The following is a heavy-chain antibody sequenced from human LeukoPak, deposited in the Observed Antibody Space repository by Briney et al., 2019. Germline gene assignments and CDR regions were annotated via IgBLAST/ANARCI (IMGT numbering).Heavy chain of an antibody. V-gene: IGHV3-23*01. Sequence: GGSLRLSCAASGFTFSSYAMSWVRQAPGKGLEWVSTLSTGGDRTYYADSVKGRFTISRDTSKNTLYVEMNSLRAEDTAIYYCVKEGGLYNSGGYFDYWGQGTLVTVSS. CDR2: LSTGGDRT. J-gene: IGHJ4*02. CDR3: VKEGGLYNSGGYFDY. D-gene: IGHD5-24*01. CDR1: GFTFSSYA.